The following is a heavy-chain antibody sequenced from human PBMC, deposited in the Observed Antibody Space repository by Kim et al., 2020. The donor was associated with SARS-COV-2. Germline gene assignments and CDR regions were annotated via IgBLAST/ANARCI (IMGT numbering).Heavy chain of an antibody. CDR3: ARAHDVWSGPWFDY. CDR1: GFTVSSNY. V-gene: IGHV3-53*01. CDR2: IYNGGST. Sequence: GGSLRLSCAASGFTVSSNYMNWVRQAPGKGLEWVSVIYNGGSTYYADSVKGRFTISRDNSKNTLYLQMNSLRAEDTAVYYCARAHDVWSGPWFDYWGQGTLVTVSS. J-gene: IGHJ4*02. D-gene: IGHD3-3*01.